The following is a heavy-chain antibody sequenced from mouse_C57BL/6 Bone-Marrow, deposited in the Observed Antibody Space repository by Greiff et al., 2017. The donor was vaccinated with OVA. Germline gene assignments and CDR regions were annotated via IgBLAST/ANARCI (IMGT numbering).Heavy chain of an antibody. V-gene: IGHV5-6*01. J-gene: IGHJ4*01. D-gene: IGHD1-1*01. Sequence: EVQLVESGGDLVKPGGSLKLSCAASGFTFSSYGMSWVRQTPAKRLEWVATISSGGSYTYYPDSVKGRFTISRDNAKNTLYLQMSSLKSEDTAMYYCARLLLYAMDDWGQGTSVTVSS. CDR2: ISSGGSYT. CDR3: ARLLLYAMDD. CDR1: GFTFSSYG.